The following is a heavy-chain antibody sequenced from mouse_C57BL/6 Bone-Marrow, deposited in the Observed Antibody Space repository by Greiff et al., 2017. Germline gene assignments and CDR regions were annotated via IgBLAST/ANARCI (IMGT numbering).Heavy chain of an antibody. D-gene: IGHD2-1*01. CDR3: AKGAYGNYVCYAMDY. V-gene: IGHV2-5*01. Sequence: QVQLQQSGPGLVQPSQSLSITCTVSGFSLTSYGVHWVRQSPGKGLEWLGVIWRGGSTDYNAAFMSRLSITKDNSKSQVFFKMNRLQADDTAIYYCAKGAYGNYVCYAMDYWGQGTSVTVSS. J-gene: IGHJ4*01. CDR1: GFSLTSYG. CDR2: IWRGGST.